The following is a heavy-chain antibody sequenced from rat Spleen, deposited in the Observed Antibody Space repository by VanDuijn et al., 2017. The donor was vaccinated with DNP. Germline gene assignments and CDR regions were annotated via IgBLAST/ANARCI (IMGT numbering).Heavy chain of an antibody. CDR3: AREREEIHTTGVTDWYFDF. J-gene: IGHJ2*01. CDR2: IWADGNT. V-gene: IGHV2-13*01. Sequence: QVQLKESGPGLVQPSQTLSLTCTVSGFSLTSYGVSWVRQPSGKGLEWMGVIWADGNTRYNSALKSRLGISRDTSKSQVFFKMNSLQTEDTATYYCAREREEIHTTGVTDWYFDFWGQGLMVTVSS. D-gene: IGHD1-9*01. CDR1: GFSLTSYG.